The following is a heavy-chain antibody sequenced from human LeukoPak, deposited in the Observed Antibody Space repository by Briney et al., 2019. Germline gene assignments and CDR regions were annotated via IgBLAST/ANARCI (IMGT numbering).Heavy chain of an antibody. CDR2: IYYSGST. D-gene: IGHD3-10*01. CDR3: ARETPPYYYGSGRSSNFDY. Sequence: SQTLSLTCTVSGGSINSGDYYWSWIRQPPGKGLEWIGYIYYSGSTYYNPSLKSRVTISVDTSKNQFSLKLSSVTAADTAVYYCARETPPYYYGSGRSSNFDYWGQGTLVTVSS. V-gene: IGHV4-30-4*08. CDR1: GGSINSGDYY. J-gene: IGHJ4*02.